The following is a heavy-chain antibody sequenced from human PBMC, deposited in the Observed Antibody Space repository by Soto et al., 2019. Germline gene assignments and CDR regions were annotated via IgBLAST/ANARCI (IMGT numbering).Heavy chain of an antibody. CDR2: ISYDGSNK. V-gene: IGHV3-30-3*01. CDR3: ARVVGSGSYSSRYFDH. J-gene: IGHJ4*02. D-gene: IGHD1-26*01. CDR1: GFTFSIYA. Sequence: GGSLRLSCAASGFTFSIYAMHWVRHAPGKGLERVAVISYDGSNKYYADSVKGRITISRDNSKNTLYLQMNSLRAEDTAVYYCARVVGSGSYSSRYFDHWGQGTLVTV.